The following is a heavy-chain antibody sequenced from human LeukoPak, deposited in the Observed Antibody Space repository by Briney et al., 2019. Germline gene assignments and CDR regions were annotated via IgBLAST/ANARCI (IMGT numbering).Heavy chain of an antibody. CDR2: INPNNGGT. V-gene: IGHV1-2*02. CDR1: RYTFTAYY. D-gene: IGHD4/OR15-4a*01. J-gene: IGHJ3*02. Sequence: ASVKVSCKASRYTFTAYYMHWVRQAPGQGLEWMGWINPNNGGTNYPQKFQGRVSMTRDTSISTAYMELNRLTSDDTAVYYCARARRLTINDPFDIWGQGTMVTVSS. CDR3: ARARRLTINDPFDI.